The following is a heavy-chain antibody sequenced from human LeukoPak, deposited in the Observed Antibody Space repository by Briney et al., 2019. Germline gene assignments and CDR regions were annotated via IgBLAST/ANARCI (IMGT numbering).Heavy chain of an antibody. Sequence: SETLSLTCAVYGGSFSGYYWRWIRQPPGKGLEWIGDVNHSGSTNYNPSLKSRVTISVDASKKQFSLKLSSVTAADTAVYYCARTWIQLEFDYWGQGTLVTVSS. V-gene: IGHV4-34*01. CDR3: ARTWIQLEFDY. CDR1: GGSFSGYY. D-gene: IGHD5-18*01. CDR2: VNHSGST. J-gene: IGHJ4*02.